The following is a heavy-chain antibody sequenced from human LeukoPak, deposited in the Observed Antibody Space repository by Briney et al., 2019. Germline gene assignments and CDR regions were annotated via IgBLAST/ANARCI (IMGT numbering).Heavy chain of an antibody. J-gene: IGHJ4*02. D-gene: IGHD5-18*01. CDR1: GGSISSYY. V-gene: IGHV4-59*01. CDR3: ARIGVDTATDY. CDR2: IYYSGST. Sequence: SETLSLTCTVSGGSISSYYWSWIRQPPGKGLEWIGYIYYSGSTNYNPSLKSRVTISVDTFKNQFSLKLSSVTAADTAVYYCARIGVDTATDYWGQGTLVTVSS.